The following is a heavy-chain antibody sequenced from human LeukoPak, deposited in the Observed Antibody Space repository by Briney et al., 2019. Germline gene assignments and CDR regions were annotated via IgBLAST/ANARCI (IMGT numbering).Heavy chain of an antibody. CDR3: ARTLKHCSGGSCQQRGWFDP. D-gene: IGHD2-15*01. CDR2: INPNSGGT. J-gene: IGHJ5*02. Sequence: ASVKVSCKASGYTFTGYHMHWVRQAPGQGLEWMGWINPNSGGTNYAQKFQGRVTMTRDTSISTAYMELSSLRSEDTAVCYCARTLKHCSGGSCQQRGWFDPWGQGTLVTVSS. CDR1: GYTFTGYH. V-gene: IGHV1-2*02.